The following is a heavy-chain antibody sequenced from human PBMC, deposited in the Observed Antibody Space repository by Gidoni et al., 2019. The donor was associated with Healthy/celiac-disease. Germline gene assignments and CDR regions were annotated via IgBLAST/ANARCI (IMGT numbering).Heavy chain of an antibody. Sequence: EVQLLESGGGLVQPGGSLRLSCAASGFTFSSYAMSWVRQVPGKGMEWVSAISGIGGSTYYADSVKGRFTISRDNSKNTLYLQMNSLRAEDTAVYYCAKDRILCSGGSCYYNSYGMDVWGQGTTVTVSS. D-gene: IGHD2-15*01. CDR1: GFTFSSYA. CDR2: ISGIGGST. CDR3: AKDRILCSGGSCYYNSYGMDV. V-gene: IGHV3-23*01. J-gene: IGHJ6*02.